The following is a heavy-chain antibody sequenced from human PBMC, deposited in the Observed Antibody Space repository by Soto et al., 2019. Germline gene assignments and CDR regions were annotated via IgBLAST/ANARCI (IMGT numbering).Heavy chain of an antibody. V-gene: IGHV3-23*01. J-gene: IGHJ4*02. D-gene: IGHD2-15*01. CDR1: GFTFSSYA. CDR3: AKGPELLLYYFDY. CDR2: ISGSGGST. Sequence: XGSLRLSCAAAGFTFSSYAMSWVRQAPGKGLEWVSAISGSGGSTYYADSVKGRFTISRDNSKNTLYLQMNSLRAEDTAVYYCAKGPELLLYYFDYWGQGTLVTVSS.